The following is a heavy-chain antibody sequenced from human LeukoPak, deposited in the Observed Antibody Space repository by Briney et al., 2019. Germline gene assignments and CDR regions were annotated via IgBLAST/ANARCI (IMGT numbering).Heavy chain of an antibody. CDR2: ISSSGSTI. CDR1: GFTLSDYY. Sequence: PGGSLRLSCAASGFTLSDYYMSWIRQAPGKGLGWVSYISSSGSTIYYADSVKGRFTISRDNAKNSLYLQMNSLRAEDTAVYYCARGCDSSSWYCAFDIWGQGTMVTVSS. J-gene: IGHJ3*02. V-gene: IGHV3-11*01. D-gene: IGHD6-13*01. CDR3: ARGCDSSSWYCAFDI.